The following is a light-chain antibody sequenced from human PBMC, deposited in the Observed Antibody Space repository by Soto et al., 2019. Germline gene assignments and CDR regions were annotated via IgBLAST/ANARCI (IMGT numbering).Light chain of an antibody. J-gene: IGLJ2*01. V-gene: IGLV2-14*03. Sequence: QSALTQPASVSGSPGQSITISCTGTSSDVGGYNYVSWYQHHPGKAPKLMICDVSDRPSGVSNRFSGSKSGNTASLTISGLQAEDEADYYCSSYTSSGSLVLFGGGTNSPS. CDR1: SSDVGGYNY. CDR3: SSYTSSGSLVL. CDR2: DVS.